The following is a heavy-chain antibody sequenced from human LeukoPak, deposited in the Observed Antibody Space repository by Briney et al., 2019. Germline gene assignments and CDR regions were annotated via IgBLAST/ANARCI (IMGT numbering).Heavy chain of an antibody. D-gene: IGHD1/OR15-1a*01. V-gene: IGHV4-39*07. CDR2: IYYTGST. Sequence: KASETLSLTCTISGGSISSISYYWGWIRQPPGKGLEWIGSIYYTGSTYYNPSLKSRVTVSVDTSKNQFSLKLSSVTAADTAVYYCARRTRWYFDYWGQGTLVTVSS. CDR1: GGSISSISYY. J-gene: IGHJ4*02. CDR3: ARRTRWYFDY.